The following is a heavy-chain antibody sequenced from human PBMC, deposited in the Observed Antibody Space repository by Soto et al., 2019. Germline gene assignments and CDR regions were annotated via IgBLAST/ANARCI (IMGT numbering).Heavy chain of an antibody. CDR2: ISSNGGST. CDR1: GFTFSSYA. D-gene: IGHD6-13*01. Sequence: GGSLRLSCAASGFTFSSYAMHWVRQAPGKGLEYVSAISSNGGSTYYANSVKGRFTISRDNSKNTLYLQMGSLRAEDMAVYYCARDPPKYSSSWYYFDYWGQGTLVTVSS. CDR3: ARDPPKYSSSWYYFDY. J-gene: IGHJ4*02. V-gene: IGHV3-64*01.